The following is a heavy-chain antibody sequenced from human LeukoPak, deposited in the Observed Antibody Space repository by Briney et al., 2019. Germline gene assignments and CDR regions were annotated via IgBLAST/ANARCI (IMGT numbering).Heavy chain of an antibody. J-gene: IGHJ3*02. CDR2: ISSDGSTT. Sequence: GGSLRLSCAASGFTISNSWMHWVRQAPGKGPVWVSRISSDGSTTNYADSVKGRFTISRDNAKNTLYLQMNSLRAEDTAVYYCARETQAFDIWGQGTMVTVSS. CDR1: GFTISNSW. V-gene: IGHV3-74*01. CDR3: ARETQAFDI.